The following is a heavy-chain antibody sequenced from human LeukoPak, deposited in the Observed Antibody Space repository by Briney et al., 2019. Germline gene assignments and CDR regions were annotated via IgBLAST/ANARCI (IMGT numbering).Heavy chain of an antibody. CDR3: ARRTPWNDQRDYYMDV. D-gene: IGHD1-1*01. Sequence: ASVKVSCKASGYTFTGYYMPWVRQAPGQGLEWMGWINPNSGGTNYAQKFQGRVTMTRDTSISTAYMELSRLRSDDTAVYYCARRTPWNDQRDYYMDVWSKGTTVTVSS. CDR1: GYTFTGYY. CDR2: INPNSGGT. V-gene: IGHV1-2*02. J-gene: IGHJ6*03.